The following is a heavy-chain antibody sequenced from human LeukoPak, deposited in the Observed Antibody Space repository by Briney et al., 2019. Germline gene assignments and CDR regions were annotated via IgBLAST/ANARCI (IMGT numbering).Heavy chain of an antibody. CDR2: INPNSGGT. CDR1: GYTFTGYY. J-gene: IGHJ6*02. D-gene: IGHD2-2*01. V-gene: IGHV1-2*02. Sequence: ASVKVSCKASGYTFTGYYMHWVRPAPGQGLAWMGWINPNSGGTNYAQKFQGRVTMTRDTSISTAYMELSRLRSDDTAVYYCANLWDIVVVPAPRDHYGMDVWGQGTTVTVSS. CDR3: ANLWDIVVVPAPRDHYGMDV.